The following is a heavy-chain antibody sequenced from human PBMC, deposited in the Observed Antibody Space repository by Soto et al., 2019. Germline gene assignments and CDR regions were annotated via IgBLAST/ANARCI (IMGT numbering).Heavy chain of an antibody. D-gene: IGHD1-26*01. CDR2: IHHGGST. V-gene: IGHV4-4*02. CDR1: GDSISSSNW. Sequence: QVQLQESGPGLVKPSGTLSLTCAVSGDSISSSNWWSWVRQPPGKGLEWIGEIHHGGSTNYNPSLLRRVPISVDEAKNQFSLKLSSVTAADTAMYYCARTVYWNAGLNFDYWGQGTLVTVSS. CDR3: ARTVYWNAGLNFDY. J-gene: IGHJ4*02.